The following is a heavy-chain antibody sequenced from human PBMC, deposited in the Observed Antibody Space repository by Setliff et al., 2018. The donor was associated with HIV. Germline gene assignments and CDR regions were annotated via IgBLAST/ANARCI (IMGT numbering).Heavy chain of an antibody. CDR1: GDSISSGGYY. V-gene: IGHV4-61*02. CDR3: TRQSPVAGSGAFDI. D-gene: IGHD6-19*01. Sequence: SETLSLTCTVSGDSISSGGYYWSWIRQPAGQGLEWIGRIYTSGNTNYNPSTNYNPSLKSRITISLETSRNQFSLRVTSVTATDTAVYYCTRQSPVAGSGAFDIWGQGTMVTVSS. J-gene: IGHJ3*02. CDR2: IYTSGNTNYNPST.